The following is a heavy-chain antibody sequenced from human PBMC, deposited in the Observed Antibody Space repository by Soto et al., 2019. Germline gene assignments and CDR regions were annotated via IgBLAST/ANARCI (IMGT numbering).Heavy chain of an antibody. V-gene: IGHV4-59*01. CDR3: ARGGNSYLRGWFDP. J-gene: IGHJ5*02. CDR1: GGSISSYY. Sequence: SETLSLTCTVSGGSISSYYWSWIRQPPGKGLEWIGYIYYSGSTNYNPSLKSRVTISVDTSKNQFSLKLSSVTAADTAVYYCARGGNSYLRGWFDPWGQGTLVTVSS. D-gene: IGHD4-4*01. CDR2: IYYSGST.